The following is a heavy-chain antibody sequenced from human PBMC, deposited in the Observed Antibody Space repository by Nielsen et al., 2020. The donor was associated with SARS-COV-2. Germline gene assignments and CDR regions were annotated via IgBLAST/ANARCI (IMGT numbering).Heavy chain of an antibody. J-gene: IGHJ3*02. CDR2: IYHRGST. D-gene: IGHD1-14*01. Sequence: SETLSLTCAVSGGSISSNNWWSWVRQPPGTGLEWIGEIYHRGSTNYSPSLKTRVTISVDKSKNQFSLELTSLTAADTAVYYCARGIRPRHVFDIWGQGTMVTVSS. CDR1: GGSISSNNW. V-gene: IGHV4-4*02. CDR3: ARGIRPRHVFDI.